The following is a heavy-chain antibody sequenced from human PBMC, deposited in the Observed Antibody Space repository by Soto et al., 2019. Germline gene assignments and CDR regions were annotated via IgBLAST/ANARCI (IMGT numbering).Heavy chain of an antibody. CDR2: ISAYTGNT. Sequence: ASVKVSCKASGYTFTSYGISWVRQAPGQGLEWMGWISAYTGNTNYAQKLQGRVTMTTDTXTSTAYMERRSLRADDTAVYYCARDLAIIDYYDSSAALGYFDYWGQ. CDR3: ARDLAIIDYYDSSAALGYFDY. V-gene: IGHV1-18*01. CDR1: GYTFTSYG. D-gene: IGHD3-22*01. J-gene: IGHJ4*01.